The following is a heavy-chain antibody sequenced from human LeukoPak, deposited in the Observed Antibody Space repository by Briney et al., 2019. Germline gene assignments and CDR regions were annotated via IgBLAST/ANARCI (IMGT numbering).Heavy chain of an antibody. CDR2: ISSSSSYI. Sequence: GGSLRLSCAASGFTFSSYSMNWVRKAPGKGLEWVSSISSSSSYIYYANSVKGRFTISRDNAKNSLYLQMNSLRAEDTAVYYCARGESGSYYVFDYWGQGTLVTVSS. CDR3: ARGESGSYYVFDY. CDR1: GFTFSSYS. J-gene: IGHJ4*02. D-gene: IGHD1-26*01. V-gene: IGHV3-21*01.